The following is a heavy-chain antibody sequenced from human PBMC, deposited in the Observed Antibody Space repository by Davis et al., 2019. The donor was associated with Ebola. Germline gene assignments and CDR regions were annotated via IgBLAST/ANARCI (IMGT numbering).Heavy chain of an antibody. D-gene: IGHD3-10*01. V-gene: IGHV3-74*01. Sequence: GESLKISCVVSGFSFSSYWMHWVRQAPGKGLVWVSRIKSDGSTKSYADSVKGRLTISRDNSKNMLFLQMNSLRAEDTAVYYCAKDSRGYNKPFDYWGQGTLVTVSS. CDR1: GFSFSSYW. CDR2: IKSDGSTK. J-gene: IGHJ4*02. CDR3: AKDSRGYNKPFDY.